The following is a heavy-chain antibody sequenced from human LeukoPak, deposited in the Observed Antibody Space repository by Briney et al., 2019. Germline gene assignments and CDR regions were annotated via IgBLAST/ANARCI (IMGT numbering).Heavy chain of an antibody. J-gene: IGHJ4*02. CDR2: ISSSSSYI. CDR1: GFTFSSYS. Sequence: GGSVRLSCAASGFTFSSYSMNWVRQAPGKGLEWVSSISSSSSYIYYADSVKGRFTISRDNAKNSLYLQMNSLRAEDTAVYYCARDPPRWDYDSSGYYYSPGYWGQGTLVTVSS. D-gene: IGHD3-22*01. CDR3: ARDPPRWDYDSSGYYYSPGY. V-gene: IGHV3-21*01.